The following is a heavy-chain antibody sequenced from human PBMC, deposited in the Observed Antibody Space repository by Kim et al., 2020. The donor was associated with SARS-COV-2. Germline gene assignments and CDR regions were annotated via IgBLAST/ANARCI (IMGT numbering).Heavy chain of an antibody. D-gene: IGHD3-22*01. CDR1: GFTFSSYG. Sequence: GGSLRLSCAASGFTFSSYGMHWVRQAPGKGLEWVAVIWYDGSNKYYADSVKGRFTISRDNSKNTLYLQMNSLRAEDTAVYYCAKGGSSGYLDYWGQGTLVTVSS. CDR2: IWYDGSNK. J-gene: IGHJ4*02. CDR3: AKGGSSGYLDY. V-gene: IGHV3-33*06.